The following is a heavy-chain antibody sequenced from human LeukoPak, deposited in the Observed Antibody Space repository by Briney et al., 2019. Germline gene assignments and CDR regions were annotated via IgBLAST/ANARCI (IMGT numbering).Heavy chain of an antibody. CDR1: GGSFSGYY. CDR3: ARGKGLRGSYYAYYYYYMDV. V-gene: IGHV4-34*01. CDR2: SNHSGST. J-gene: IGHJ6*03. Sequence: SETLSLTCAVCGGSFSGYYWSGIRQPPGRGLEWIGESNHSGSTNYNPSLKSRVTISVDTSKNQFSLKLSSVTAADTAVYYCARGKGLRGSYYAYYYYYMDVWGKGTTVTVSS. D-gene: IGHD1-26*01.